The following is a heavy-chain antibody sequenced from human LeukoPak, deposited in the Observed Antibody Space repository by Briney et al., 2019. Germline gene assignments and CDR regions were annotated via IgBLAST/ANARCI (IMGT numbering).Heavy chain of an antibody. CDR1: GYTFTSYW. Sequence: GASVKVSCKASGYTFTSYWIGWVRQMPGKGLEWMGIIYPGDSDTRYSPSFQGQVTISADKSISTAYLQWSSLKASDTAMYYCARRGGSGWTENFDYWGQGTLVTVSS. CDR2: IYPGDSDT. J-gene: IGHJ4*02. CDR3: ARRGGSGWTENFDY. D-gene: IGHD6-19*01. V-gene: IGHV5-51*01.